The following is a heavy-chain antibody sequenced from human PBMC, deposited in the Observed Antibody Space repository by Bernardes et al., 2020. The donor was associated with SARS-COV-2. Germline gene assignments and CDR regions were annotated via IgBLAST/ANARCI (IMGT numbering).Heavy chain of an antibody. CDR1: GFTFSSYG. V-gene: IGHV3-33*01. J-gene: IGHJ4*02. CDR3: ARPYYDFWSGYLTYYFDY. D-gene: IGHD3-3*01. Sequence: GGSLRLSCAASGFTFSSYGMHWVRQAPGKGLEWVAVIWYDGSNKYYADSVKGRFTISRDNSKNTLYLQMNSLRAEDTAVYYCARPYYDFWSGYLTYYFDYWGQGTLVTVSS. CDR2: IWYDGSNK.